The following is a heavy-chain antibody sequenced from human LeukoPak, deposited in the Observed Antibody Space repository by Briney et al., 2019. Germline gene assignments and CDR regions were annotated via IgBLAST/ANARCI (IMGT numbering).Heavy chain of an antibody. D-gene: IGHD6-19*01. CDR2: IYYSGST. CDR1: GVSSSSSY. CDR3: ARSPYSSGWYLKYYFDY. Sequence: SETLSLTCTVSGVSSSSSYWSWIRQPPGKGLEWIGYIYYSGSTNYNPSLKSRVTISVDTSKNQFSLKLSSVTAADTAVYYCARSPYSSGWYLKYYFDYWGQGTLVTVSS. J-gene: IGHJ4*02. V-gene: IGHV4-59*01.